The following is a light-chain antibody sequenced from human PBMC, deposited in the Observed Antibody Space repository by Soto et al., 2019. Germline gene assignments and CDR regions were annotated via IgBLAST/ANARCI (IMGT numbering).Light chain of an antibody. CDR3: SSYAGSNTYV. CDR2: EVS. CDR1: SSDVGGYNY. J-gene: IGLJ1*01. V-gene: IGLV2-8*01. Sequence: QSALTQPPSASGSPGQSVTISCTGTSSDVGGYNYVSWYQQHPGKAPKLMIYEVSKRPSGVPDRVSGAKSGNTGSLTVSGLQAEDEADYYCSSYAGSNTYVFGTGTKVTVL.